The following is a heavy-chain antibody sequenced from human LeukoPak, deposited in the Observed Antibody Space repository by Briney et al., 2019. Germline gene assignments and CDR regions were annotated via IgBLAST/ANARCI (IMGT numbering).Heavy chain of an antibody. CDR2: ISSTDAGT. V-gene: IGHV3-23*01. CDR1: GFSLSSYA. J-gene: IGHJ5*02. CDR3: ARDQGFRYFDP. Sequence: GGSLRLSCAASGFSLSSYAMSWVRQAPGKGLEWVSAISSTDAGTYHADSVKGRFTISRDNAKNSVFLQMSSLSGGDTAIYYCARDQGFRYFDPWGQGTLVTVSS. D-gene: IGHD3-16*02.